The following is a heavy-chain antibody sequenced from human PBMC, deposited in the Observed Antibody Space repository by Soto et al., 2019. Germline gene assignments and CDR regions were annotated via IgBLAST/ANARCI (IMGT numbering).Heavy chain of an antibody. J-gene: IGHJ4*02. V-gene: IGHV4-59*01. Sequence: PSETLSLTCTISGGSISPYSWTWIRQPPGKGLEWIGYIYYSGSTSYNPSLKSRVTISVDTSKNQFSLKLSSVTAADTAVYYCARDGAQGLDYWGQGTLVTVSS. D-gene: IGHD3-16*01. CDR3: ARDGAQGLDY. CDR2: IYYSGST. CDR1: GGSISPYS.